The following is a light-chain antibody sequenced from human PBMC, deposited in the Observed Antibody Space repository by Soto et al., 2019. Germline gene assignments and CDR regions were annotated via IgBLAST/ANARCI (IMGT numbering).Light chain of an antibody. J-gene: IGLJ3*02. CDR3: QVWDISSGHVV. Sequence: SYELTQPPSVSVAPGKTASGAWGGSNIGSKSVHWYQKKSGQAPVLVMYYDSDRPSGIPERFSGSNSGNTATLTISRVEAGDEADYYCQVWDISSGHVVFGGGTKVTVL. CDR2: YDS. CDR1: NIGSKS. V-gene: IGLV3-21*01.